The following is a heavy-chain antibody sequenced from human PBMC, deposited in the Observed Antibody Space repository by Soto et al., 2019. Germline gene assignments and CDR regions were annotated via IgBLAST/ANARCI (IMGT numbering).Heavy chain of an antibody. Sequence: LSLTCTVSGGSISSGGYYWSWIRQHPGKGLEWIGYIYYSGSTYYNPSLKSRVTISVDTSKNQFSLKLSSVTAADTAVYYCARAGPLYCSSTSCYRDYYYGMDVWGQGTTVTVSS. J-gene: IGHJ6*02. CDR1: GGSISSGGYY. CDR3: ARAGPLYCSSTSCYRDYYYGMDV. D-gene: IGHD2-2*01. CDR2: IYYSGST. V-gene: IGHV4-31*03.